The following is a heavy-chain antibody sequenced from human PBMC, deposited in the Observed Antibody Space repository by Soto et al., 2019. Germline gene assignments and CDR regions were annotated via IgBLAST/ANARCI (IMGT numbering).Heavy chain of an antibody. J-gene: IGHJ5*02. CDR3: PHHTITPATNWFDP. CDR2: IYWNDDK. Sequence: SGPTLVNPTQTLTLTCTFSGFSLTTSGVGVGWIRQPPGKALEWLALIYWNDDKRYSPSLRGRLTITKDTSKNQVVLAMTNMDPVDTATYYCPHHTITPATNWFDPWGLGTRVTVSS. CDR1: GFSLTTSGVG. D-gene: IGHD2-2*01. V-gene: IGHV2-5*01.